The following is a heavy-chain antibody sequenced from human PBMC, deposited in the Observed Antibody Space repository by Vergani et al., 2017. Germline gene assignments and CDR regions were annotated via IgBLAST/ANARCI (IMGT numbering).Heavy chain of an antibody. CDR1: GGTFSSYA. J-gene: IGHJ3*01. Sequence: QVQLVQSGAEVKKPGSSVKVSCKASGGTFSSYAISWVRQAPGQGLEWMGGIIPIFGTANYAQKFQGRVTITADEAKSTAYMELSSLGSEDTAVYYCAISSTLSILGVIPQNKYWIDVWSQGTTVSVSS. V-gene: IGHV1-69*01. CDR2: IIPIFGTA. CDR3: AISSTLSILGVIPQNKYWIDV. D-gene: IGHD3-10*01.